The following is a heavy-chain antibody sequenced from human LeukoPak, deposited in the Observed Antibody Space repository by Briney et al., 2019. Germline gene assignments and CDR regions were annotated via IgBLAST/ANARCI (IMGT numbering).Heavy chain of an antibody. CDR1: GFTFSSYE. Sequence: GGSLRLSCAASGFTFSSYETNWVRQAPGKGLEWVSYISSSGSTIYYADSVKGRFTISRDNAKNSLYLQMNSLRAEDTAVYYCASGSNYDFWSGYPPGYGMDVWGQGTTVTVSS. V-gene: IGHV3-48*03. CDR2: ISSSGSTI. CDR3: ASGSNYDFWSGYPPGYGMDV. J-gene: IGHJ6*02. D-gene: IGHD3-3*01.